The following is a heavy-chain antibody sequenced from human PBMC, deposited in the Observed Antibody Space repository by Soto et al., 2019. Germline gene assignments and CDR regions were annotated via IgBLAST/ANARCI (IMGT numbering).Heavy chain of an antibody. Sequence: GGSLRLSCAASGFKFSNYAMSWVRQAPGKGLEWVSLISATGGGTYYADSVKGRFTISRDNSHNTLYLQVHSLTAEDTAVYYCAKDRRAGGNSAFYFDFWGQGAQVTVSS. CDR1: GFKFSNYA. D-gene: IGHD3-16*01. V-gene: IGHV3-23*01. J-gene: IGHJ4*02. CDR2: ISATGGGT. CDR3: AKDRRAGGNSAFYFDF.